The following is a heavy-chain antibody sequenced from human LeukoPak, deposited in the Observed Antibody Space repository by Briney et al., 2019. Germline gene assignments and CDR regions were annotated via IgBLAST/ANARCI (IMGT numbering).Heavy chain of an antibody. CDR1: GGSISSSSYY. Sequence: SETLSLTCTVSGGSISSSSYYWGWIRQPPGKGLEWIGSIYYSGSTYYNPSLKSRVTISVDTSKNQFSLKLSSVTAADTAVYYCARQHGNYGRLVWFDYWGQGTLVTVSS. J-gene: IGHJ4*02. CDR3: ARQHGNYGRLVWFDY. V-gene: IGHV4-39*01. D-gene: IGHD4-17*01. CDR2: IYYSGST.